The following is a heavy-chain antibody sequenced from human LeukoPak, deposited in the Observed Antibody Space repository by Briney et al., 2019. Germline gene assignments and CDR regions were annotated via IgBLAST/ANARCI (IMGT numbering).Heavy chain of an antibody. D-gene: IGHD1-26*01. CDR2: LYSDGRT. J-gene: IGHJ4*02. Sequence: GGSLRLSCAASGFTFNSNYMNWVRQAPGKGLEWVSVLYSDGRTYYADSVKGRFTISRDTSKNTLYLQVNSLRAEDTAIYYCARGGGYYPIDYWGQGTLVTVSS. CDR1: GFTFNSNY. V-gene: IGHV3-53*01. CDR3: ARGGGYYPIDY.